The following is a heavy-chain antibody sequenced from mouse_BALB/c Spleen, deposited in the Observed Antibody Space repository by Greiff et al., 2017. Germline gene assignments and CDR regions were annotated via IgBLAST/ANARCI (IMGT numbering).Heavy chain of an antibody. J-gene: IGHJ4*01. D-gene: IGHD2-14*01. Sequence: QVQLQQSGPELVRPGASVKMSCKASGYTFTSYWMHWVKQRPGQGLEWIGMIDPSNSETRLNQKFKDKATLNVDKSSNTAYMQLSSLTSEDSAVYYGARRDRYRGGDYAMDYWGQGTSVTVSA. CDR1: GYTFTSYW. V-gene: IGHV1S127*01. CDR2: IDPSNSET. CDR3: ARRDRYRGGDYAMDY.